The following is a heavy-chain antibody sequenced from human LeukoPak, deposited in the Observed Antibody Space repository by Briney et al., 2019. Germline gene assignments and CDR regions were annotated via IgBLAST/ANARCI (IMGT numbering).Heavy chain of an antibody. Sequence: GGSLRLSCVVSGFTFEDYGINWVRQAPGKGLEWVSNINWNGGSTGYGDSVKGRFTISRDNAKNSVFLQMHSLRDDDTALYFCARDMILGDAFDIWGQGTMVIVSS. CDR2: INWNGGST. D-gene: IGHD3-22*01. J-gene: IGHJ3*02. V-gene: IGHV3-20*04. CDR1: GFTFEDYG. CDR3: ARDMILGDAFDI.